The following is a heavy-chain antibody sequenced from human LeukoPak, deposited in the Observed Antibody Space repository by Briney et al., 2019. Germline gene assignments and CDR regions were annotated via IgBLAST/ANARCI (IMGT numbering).Heavy chain of an antibody. Sequence: PSETLSLTCAVSGYSISSGYYWGWIRQPPGKGLEWIGSIYHSGSTYYNPSPKSRVTISVDTSKNQFSLKLSSVTAADTAVYYCARIFSYYFDYWGQGTLVTVSS. CDR3: ARIFSYYFDY. J-gene: IGHJ4*02. V-gene: IGHV4-38-2*01. D-gene: IGHD2-15*01. CDR1: GYSISSGYY. CDR2: IYHSGST.